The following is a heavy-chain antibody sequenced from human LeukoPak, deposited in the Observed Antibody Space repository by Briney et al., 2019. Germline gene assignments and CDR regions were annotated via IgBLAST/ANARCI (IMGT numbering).Heavy chain of an antibody. Sequence: SETLSLTCTVSGGSISSYYWSWIRQPAGKGLEWIGRIYTSGSTNYNPSLKSRVTISVDKSKNQFSLKLSSVTAADTAVYYCARTSAWNGAPSVRGQGTLVTVSS. D-gene: IGHD1-1*01. V-gene: IGHV4-4*07. CDR2: IYTSGST. CDR3: ARTSAWNGAPSV. J-gene: IGHJ4*02. CDR1: GGSISSYY.